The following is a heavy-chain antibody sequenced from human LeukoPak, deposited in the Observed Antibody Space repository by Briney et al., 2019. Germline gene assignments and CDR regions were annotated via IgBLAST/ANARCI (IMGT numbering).Heavy chain of an antibody. CDR2: ISSSGSTI. J-gene: IGHJ4*02. CDR1: GFTFSSYE. CDR3: ARGAPFGVVIGGYFDY. V-gene: IGHV3-48*03. D-gene: IGHD3-3*01. Sequence: GGSLRLSCAASGFTFSSYEMNWVRQAPGKGLEWVSYISSSGSTIYYADSVKGRFTISRDNAKNSLYLQMNSLRAEDTAVYYCARGAPFGVVIGGYFDYRGQGTLVTVSS.